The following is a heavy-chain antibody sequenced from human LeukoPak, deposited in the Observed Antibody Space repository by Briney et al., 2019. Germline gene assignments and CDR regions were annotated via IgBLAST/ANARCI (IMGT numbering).Heavy chain of an antibody. CDR1: GFAFSNYS. J-gene: IGHJ2*01. V-gene: IGHV3-21*01. D-gene: IGHD4-17*01. CDR2: ISSGSGYI. Sequence: PGGSLRLSCAASGFAFSNYSMNWVRQAPGKGLEWVSSISSGSGYIYYADSMKGRFTISRDNAKSSLYLQMNGLRAEDTAVYYCARRFTVITDWYFDLWGRGTLVTVSS. CDR3: ARRFTVITDWYFDL.